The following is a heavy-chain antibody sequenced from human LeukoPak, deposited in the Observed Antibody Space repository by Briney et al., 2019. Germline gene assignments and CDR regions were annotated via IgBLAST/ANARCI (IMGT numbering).Heavy chain of an antibody. CDR2: ISSSSSNI. D-gene: IGHD3-3*01. CDR3: ARLLYNFGAYMDV. J-gene: IGHJ6*03. CDR1: GFTSSSYS. Sequence: GGSLRLSCAASGFTSSSYSMNWLRQAPGKGLEWVSSISSSSSNIYYADSVKGRFTISRDNAKNSLHLQMSSPRAEDTAVYYCARLLYNFGAYMDVWGKGTTVTVSS. V-gene: IGHV3-21*01.